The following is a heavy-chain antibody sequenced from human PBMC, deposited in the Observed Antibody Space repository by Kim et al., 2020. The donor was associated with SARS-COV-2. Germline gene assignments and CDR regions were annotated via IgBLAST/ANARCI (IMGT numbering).Heavy chain of an antibody. CDR3: ASVSYSYNWLLYPEDAFDI. D-gene: IGHD3-9*01. CDR1: GGSISSSNW. CDR2: IYHSGST. J-gene: IGHJ3*02. Sequence: SETLSLTCAVSGGSISSSNWWSWVRQPPGKGLEWIGEIYHSGSTNYNPSLKSRVTISVDKSKNQFSLKLSSVTAADTAVYYCASVSYSYNWLLYPEDAFDIWGQGTMVTVSS. V-gene: IGHV4-4*02.